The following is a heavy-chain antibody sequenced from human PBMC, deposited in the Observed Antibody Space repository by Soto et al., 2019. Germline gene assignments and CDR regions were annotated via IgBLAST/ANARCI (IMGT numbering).Heavy chain of an antibody. Sequence: SETLSLTCTVSGGSISSGGYYWSWIRQHPGKGLEWIGYIYYSGSTYYNPSLKSRVTISVDTSKNQFSLKLSSVTAADTAVYYCARDRRDGDLFDYWGQGTLVTVSS. D-gene: IGHD4-17*01. V-gene: IGHV4-31*03. J-gene: IGHJ4*02. CDR2: IYYSGST. CDR3: ARDRRDGDLFDY. CDR1: GGSISSGGYY.